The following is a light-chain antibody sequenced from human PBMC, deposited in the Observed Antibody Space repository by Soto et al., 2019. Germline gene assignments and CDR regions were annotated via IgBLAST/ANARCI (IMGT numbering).Light chain of an antibody. CDR2: WAS. CDR3: QQYFTSPWT. J-gene: IGKJ1*01. Sequence: DIVMTQSPDSLAVSLGERATFNCKSSQSILDRSKNKYYLAWYQQKSGQPPKLLIYWASLRESRVPDRFTGSGSGTDFTLTISSLQAEDVAVYYCQQYFTSPWTFGQGTKVE. V-gene: IGKV4-1*01. CDR1: QSILDRSKNKYY.